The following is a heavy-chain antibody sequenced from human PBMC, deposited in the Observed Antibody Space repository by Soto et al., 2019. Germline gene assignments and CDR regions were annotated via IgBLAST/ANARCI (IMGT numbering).Heavy chain of an antibody. CDR3: AREKVGAGDY. J-gene: IGHJ4*02. D-gene: IGHD1-26*01. CDR1: GYTFTSYD. Sequence: QVQLVQSGAEVKKPGASVKVSCKASGYTFTSYDINWVRQATGRGLEWMGWMNPNRRNTGYAQKVQGRATMTTNTSTSTAYMERGSRRSEDTAVYYCAREKVGAGDYWGQGTLVTVSS. V-gene: IGHV1-8*01. CDR2: MNPNRRNT.